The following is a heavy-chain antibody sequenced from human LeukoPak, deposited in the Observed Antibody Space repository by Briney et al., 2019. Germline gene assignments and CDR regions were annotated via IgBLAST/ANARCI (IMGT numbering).Heavy chain of an antibody. D-gene: IGHD3-10*01. J-gene: IGHJ4*02. CDR1: GGSISSYY. CDR3: ARGSRSSGSYVESY. CDR2: IYTSGST. V-gene: IGHV4-4*07. Sequence: SETLSLTCTVSGGSISSYYRSWIRQPAGKGLEWIGRIYTSGSTNYNPSLESRVTMSVDTSKNQFSLKLSSVTAADTAVYYCARGSRSSGSYVESYWGQGTLVTVSS.